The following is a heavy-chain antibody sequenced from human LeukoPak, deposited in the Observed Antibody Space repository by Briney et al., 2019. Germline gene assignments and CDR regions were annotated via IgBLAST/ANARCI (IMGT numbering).Heavy chain of an antibody. Sequence: GASVKVSCKASGYNFTGNYIHWVRQAPGQGLEWMGWINPNSGDTKYAQKLQGRVTMTRDTSISTASMELNRLRSDDTAVYYCARDGKDWIQLWFWFAFDIWGQGAMVTVSS. D-gene: IGHD5-18*01. CDR1: GYNFTGNY. J-gene: IGHJ3*02. CDR2: INPNSGDT. CDR3: ARDGKDWIQLWFWFAFDI. V-gene: IGHV1-2*02.